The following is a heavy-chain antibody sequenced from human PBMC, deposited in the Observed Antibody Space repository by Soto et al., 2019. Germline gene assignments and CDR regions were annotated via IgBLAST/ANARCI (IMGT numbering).Heavy chain of an antibody. CDR3: ARAVFDTPYDAFDI. Sequence: EVQLVESGGGLVQPGGSLRLSCAASGFTVSSNYMSWVRQAPGKGLEWVSVIYSGGSTYYADSVKGRFTISRDNSKNTLYLQMNSLRAEDTAVYYCARAVFDTPYDAFDIWGQRTMVTVSS. CDR1: GFTVSSNY. V-gene: IGHV3-66*01. J-gene: IGHJ3*02. CDR2: IYSGGST. D-gene: IGHD5-18*01.